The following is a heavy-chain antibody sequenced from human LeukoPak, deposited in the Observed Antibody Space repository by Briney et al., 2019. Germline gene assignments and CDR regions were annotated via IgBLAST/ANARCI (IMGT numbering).Heavy chain of an antibody. V-gene: IGHV3-9*01. CDR3: ARGGSSWYRADAFDI. D-gene: IGHD6-13*01. J-gene: IGHJ3*02. Sequence: GRSLRLSCAASGFTFDDYAMHWVWQAPGKGLEWVSGISWNSGSIGYADSVKGRFTISRDNAKNTLYLQMNSLRAEDTAVYYCARGGSSWYRADAFDIWGQGTMVTVSS. CDR1: GFTFDDYA. CDR2: ISWNSGSI.